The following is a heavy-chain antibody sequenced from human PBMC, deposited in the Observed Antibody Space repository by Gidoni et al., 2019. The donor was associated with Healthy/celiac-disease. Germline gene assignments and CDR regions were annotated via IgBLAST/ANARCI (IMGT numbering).Heavy chain of an antibody. CDR1: GFTFSSYS. CDR3: ARDKIAVAGAFDY. Sequence: EVQLVESGGGLVKPGGSLRLSCAASGFTFSSYSMNGVRQAPGKGLEWVSSISSSSSYIYYADSVKGRFTISRDNAKNSLYLQMNSLRAEDTAVYYCARDKIAVAGAFDYWGQGTLVTVSS. D-gene: IGHD6-19*01. V-gene: IGHV3-21*01. CDR2: ISSSSSYI. J-gene: IGHJ4*02.